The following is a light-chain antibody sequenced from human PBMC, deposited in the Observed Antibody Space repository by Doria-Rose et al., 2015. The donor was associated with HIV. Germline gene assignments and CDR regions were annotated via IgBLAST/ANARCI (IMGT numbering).Light chain of an antibody. V-gene: IGLV2-14*03. CDR2: HVN. J-gene: IGLJ2*01. Sequence: PKSMIYHVNGRPSGGSERFSGSKSGTTASLTSSGLQAEDEADYYCSAYTSSTTLIFGGGTKLTVL. CDR3: SAYTSSTTLI.